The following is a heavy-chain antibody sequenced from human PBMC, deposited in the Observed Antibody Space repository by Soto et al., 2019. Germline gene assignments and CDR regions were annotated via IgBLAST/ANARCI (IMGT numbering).Heavy chain of an antibody. CDR2: ISGSGGST. J-gene: IGHJ6*03. D-gene: IGHD3-3*01. Sequence: GGSLRLSCAASGFTFSSYGMSWVRQAPGKGLEWVSTISGSGGSTYYPDSVKGRFTISRDNSKNTLYLQMNSLRAEDTAVYYCAKADLYDFWSGYQYYMDVWGKGTTVTVSS. V-gene: IGHV3-23*01. CDR3: AKADLYDFWSGYQYYMDV. CDR1: GFTFSSYG.